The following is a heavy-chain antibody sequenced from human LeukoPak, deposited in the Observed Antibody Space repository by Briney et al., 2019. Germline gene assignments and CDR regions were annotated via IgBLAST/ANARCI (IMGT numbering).Heavy chain of an antibody. D-gene: IGHD6-13*01. CDR1: VDSISSGDYY. V-gene: IGHV4-30-4*01. J-gene: IGHJ4*02. Sequence: SQTLSLIRTVSVDSISSGDYYWSWIRQPPGKGLEWIGYNYYSGSTYYNPSLKSRVNISVDTSKNHSSLKLSSVTAADTAVYYCARASGGAAAGLDYWGQGTLVTVSS. CDR2: NYYSGST. CDR3: ARASGGAAAGLDY.